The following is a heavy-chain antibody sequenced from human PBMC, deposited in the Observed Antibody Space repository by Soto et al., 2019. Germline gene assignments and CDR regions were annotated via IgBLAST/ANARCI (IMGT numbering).Heavy chain of an antibody. CDR2: ISGGGGDT. J-gene: IGHJ4*02. Sequence: EVQLLESGGGLVQPGGSLRLSCAASGFTFSNYAMTWVRQAPGKGLEWVSAISGGGGDTYYADSVKGRFTISGDNSKNTLDLRMNSLRAEDTAAYYCVQGSRITLVRGVSDYWGQGTLVTVSS. V-gene: IGHV3-23*01. CDR3: VQGSRITLVRGVSDY. CDR1: GFTFSNYA. D-gene: IGHD3-10*01.